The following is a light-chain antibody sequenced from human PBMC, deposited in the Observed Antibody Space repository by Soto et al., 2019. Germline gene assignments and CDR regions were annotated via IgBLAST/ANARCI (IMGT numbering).Light chain of an antibody. CDR1: RGDVGGYNY. Sequence: QSALTQPRSVSGSPGQSVTISCTGTRGDVGGYNYVSWYQQHPGKAPKLMIYDVSKRPSGVPDRFSGSKSGNTASLTISGLQAEDEADYYCCSYAGTYTPWVFGGGTKLTVL. V-gene: IGLV2-11*01. CDR3: CSYAGTYTPWV. CDR2: DVS. J-gene: IGLJ3*02.